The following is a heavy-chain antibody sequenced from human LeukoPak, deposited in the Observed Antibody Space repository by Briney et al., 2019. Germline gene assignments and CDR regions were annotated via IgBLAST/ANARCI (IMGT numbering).Heavy chain of an antibody. V-gene: IGHV1-69*05. Sequence: SVKVSCKASGGTFIHYSISWVRQAPGQGLEWMGGSIPVFGTTNYAQKFQGRVTITTDESTSTAYLELSSLRSEDTAVYYCARGSPYCSSTSCSYSYYYYYYMDVWGKGTTVTVSS. J-gene: IGHJ6*03. CDR3: ARGSPYCSSTSCSYSYYYYYYMDV. D-gene: IGHD2-2*01. CDR1: GGTFIHYS. CDR2: SIPVFGTT.